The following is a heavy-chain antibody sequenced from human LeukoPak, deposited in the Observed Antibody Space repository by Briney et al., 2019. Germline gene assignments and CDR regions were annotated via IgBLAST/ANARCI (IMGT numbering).Heavy chain of an antibody. V-gene: IGHV6-1*01. J-gene: IGHJ4*02. CDR1: GDSVSSNSAA. Sequence: SQTLSLTCAISGDSVSSNSAAWNCIRQSPARGLEWLGRTYCRSKWYNDYAVSVKSRITINPDTSKNQFSLQLNSVTPEDTAVYYCAREVAWLFDYWGQGTLVTVSS. CDR3: AREVAWLFDY. CDR2: TYCRSKWYN. D-gene: IGHD2-15*01.